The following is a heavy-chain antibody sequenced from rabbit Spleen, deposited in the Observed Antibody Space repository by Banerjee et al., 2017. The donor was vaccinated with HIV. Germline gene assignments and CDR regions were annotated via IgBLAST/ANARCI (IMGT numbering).Heavy chain of an antibody. D-gene: IGHD1-1*01. Sequence: QSLEESGGDLVKPGASLTLTCTASGFSFSSSDYMCWVRQAPGKGLEWIACINTATGKAVYASWAKGRFTISKTSSTTVTLQMTSLTAADTATYFCARDLIGVIGWNFNLWGPGTLVTVS. J-gene: IGHJ4*01. CDR2: INTATGKA. CDR1: GFSFSSSDY. CDR3: ARDLIGVIGWNFNL. V-gene: IGHV1S40*01.